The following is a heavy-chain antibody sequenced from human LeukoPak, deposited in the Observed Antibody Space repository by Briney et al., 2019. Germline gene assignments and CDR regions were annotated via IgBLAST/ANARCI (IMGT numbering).Heavy chain of an antibody. CDR1: GFTFSSYE. CDR3: ARRGSSWNWYFDL. Sequence: GGSLRLSCAASGFTFSSYEMNWVRQAAGKGLEWVSYISSTINFIYYADAVRGRFTVSRDNTKNSLFLQMNSLRAEDTAVYYCARRGSSWNWYFDLWGRGTLVTVSS. D-gene: IGHD6-13*01. V-gene: IGHV3-48*03. J-gene: IGHJ2*01. CDR2: ISSTINFI.